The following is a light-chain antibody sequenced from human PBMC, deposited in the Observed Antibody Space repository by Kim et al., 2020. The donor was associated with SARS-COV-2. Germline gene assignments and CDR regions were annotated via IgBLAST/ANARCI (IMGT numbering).Light chain of an antibody. CDR2: VVT. CDR3: SSFTSNATWV. CDR1: RSDIGGYNF. J-gene: IGLJ3*02. V-gene: IGLV2-14*03. Sequence: GQSITISCTGTRSDIGGYNFVSWYQQHPGKAPKLLIYVVTRRPSGVSDRFSGSKSDNTAYLSISGLQPDDEAHYYCSSFTSNATWVFGGGTQLTVL.